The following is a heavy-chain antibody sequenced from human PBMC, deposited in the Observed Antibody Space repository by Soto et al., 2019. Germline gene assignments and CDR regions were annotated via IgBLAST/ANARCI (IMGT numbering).Heavy chain of an antibody. CDR3: ARVEVVVAATRPRDYYYGMDV. V-gene: IGHV1-69*01. CDR1: GGTFSSYA. CDR2: IIPIFGTA. D-gene: IGHD2-15*01. J-gene: IGHJ6*02. Sequence: QVQLVQSGAEVKKPGSSVKVSCKASGGTFSSYAISWVRQAPGQGLEWMGGIIPIFGTANYAKKFQGRVTIAADESTSTAYMELSSLRSEDTAVYYCARVEVVVAATRPRDYYYGMDVWGQGSTVTVSS.